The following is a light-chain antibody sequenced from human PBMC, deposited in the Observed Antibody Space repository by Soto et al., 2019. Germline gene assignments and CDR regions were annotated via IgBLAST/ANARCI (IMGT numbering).Light chain of an antibody. V-gene: IGLV2-14*03. J-gene: IGLJ1*01. CDR3: SSFRSSSTSYV. CDR1: SSDIGDSNY. Sequence: SVLTQPASVYGSPGQWITISCTGTSSDIGDSNYVSWYQQHPGKAPKLVIYDVSNRPSGVSNRFSGSKSANTASLTISGLQAEDEADYYCSSFRSSSTSYVFGTGTKVTVL. CDR2: DVS.